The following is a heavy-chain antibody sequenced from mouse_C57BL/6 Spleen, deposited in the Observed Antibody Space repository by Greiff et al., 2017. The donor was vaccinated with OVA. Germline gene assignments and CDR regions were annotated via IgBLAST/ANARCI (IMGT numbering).Heavy chain of an antibody. J-gene: IGHJ2*01. CDR2: IDPETGGT. CDR3: TIGGNWGY. V-gene: IGHV1-15*01. CDR1: GYTFTDYE. D-gene: IGHD4-1*01. Sequence: QVHVKQSGAELVRPGASVTLSCKASGYTFTDYEMHWVKQTPVHGLEWIGAIDPETGGTAYNQKFKGKAILTADKSSSTAYMELRSLTSEDSAVYYCTIGGNWGYWGQGTTLTVSS.